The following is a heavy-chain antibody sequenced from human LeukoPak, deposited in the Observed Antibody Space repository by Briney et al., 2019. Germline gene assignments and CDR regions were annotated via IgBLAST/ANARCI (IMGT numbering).Heavy chain of an antibody. D-gene: IGHD3-10*01. CDR3: ARDRDNAGSMVRGVIGSTDV. CDR1: GFTISSYS. V-gene: IGHV3-21*01. CDR2: ISSSSSYI. J-gene: IGHJ6*04. Sequence: GGTLRLSCAASGFTISSYSMNWVRQTPGKGLEWVSSISSSSSYIYYADSVKGRFTISRDNAKNSLYLQMNSLRAEDTAVYYCARDRDNAGSMVRGVIGSTDVWGKGTTVTVSS.